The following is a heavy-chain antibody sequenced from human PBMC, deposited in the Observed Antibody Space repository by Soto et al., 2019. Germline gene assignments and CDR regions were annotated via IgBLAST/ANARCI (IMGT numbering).Heavy chain of an antibody. CDR3: AKATATGGGAFDI. CDR2: ILVDGRT. Sequence: GSLLLPCSASGFICSSYDMSWVRQAPGKGLEWVSTILVDGRTFYVDSVEGRFTISRDSSQNTVYLQMNSLTAGDTALYYCAKATATGGGAFDICGQGTMVTVS. V-gene: IGHV3-23*01. D-gene: IGHD2-8*02. J-gene: IGHJ3*02. CDR1: GFICSSYD.